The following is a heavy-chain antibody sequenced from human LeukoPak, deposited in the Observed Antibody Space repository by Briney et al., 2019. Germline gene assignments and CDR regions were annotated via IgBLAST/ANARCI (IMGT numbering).Heavy chain of an antibody. V-gene: IGHV1-24*01. D-gene: IGHD2-2*02. CDR1: GYTLTELS. J-gene: IGHJ3*02. Sequence: ASVKVSCKVSGYTLTELSMHWVRQAPGKGLEWMGGFDPEDGETIYAQKFQGRVTMTEDTSTDTAYMELSSLRSEDTAVYYCATDLKVPAAIGAFDIWGQGTMVTVSS. CDR3: ATDLKVPAAIGAFDI. CDR2: FDPEDGET.